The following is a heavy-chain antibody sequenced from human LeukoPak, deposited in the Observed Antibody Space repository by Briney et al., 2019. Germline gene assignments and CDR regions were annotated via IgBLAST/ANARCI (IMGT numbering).Heavy chain of an antibody. J-gene: IGHJ6*04. Sequence: SETLSLTCTVSGASINKDYWAWIRQPAGKGLEWIGRIHPSGITHQNPSLRGRITMSIDASKNQFSLNLSSVTAADTAVYYCVRDEYRDVWGKGTTVTVSS. CDR2: IHPSGIT. D-gene: IGHD2/OR15-2a*01. V-gene: IGHV4-4*07. CDR1: GASINKDY. CDR3: VRDEYRDV.